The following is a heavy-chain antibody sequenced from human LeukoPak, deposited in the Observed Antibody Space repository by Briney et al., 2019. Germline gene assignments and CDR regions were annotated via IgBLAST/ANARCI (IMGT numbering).Heavy chain of an antibody. V-gene: IGHV1-24*01. D-gene: IGHD3-22*01. Sequence: GASVRVSCKVSGYTLTELSIHWVRQAPGKGLEWMGGFDPEDGETIYAQKFQGRVTMTEDTSTDTAYMELSSLRSEDTAVYYCATYDSNFAYNSWGQGTLVTVSS. CDR1: GYTLTELS. CDR2: FDPEDGET. CDR3: ATYDSNFAYNS. J-gene: IGHJ4*02.